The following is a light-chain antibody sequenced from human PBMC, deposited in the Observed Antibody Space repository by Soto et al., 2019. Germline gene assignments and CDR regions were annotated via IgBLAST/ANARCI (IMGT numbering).Light chain of an antibody. V-gene: IGKV3D-20*01. CDR1: QSVYSNF. CDR3: QQYGSLIT. Sequence: EIVLTQSPATPSLSPGERATLSCGASQSVYSNFLAWYQQKPGLAPRLLIYDASSRATGIPDRFSGSGSGTDFTLTIARLEPEDFAVYYCQQYGSLITFGQGTRLEIK. CDR2: DAS. J-gene: IGKJ5*01.